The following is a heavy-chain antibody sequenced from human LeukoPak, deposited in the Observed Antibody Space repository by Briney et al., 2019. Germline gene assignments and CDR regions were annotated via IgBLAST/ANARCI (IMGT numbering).Heavy chain of an antibody. CDR3: TRGGELMNF. J-gene: IGHJ4*02. CDR1: GGSVNSGNYY. D-gene: IGHD1-26*01. CDR2: IYTSGST. V-gene: IGHV4-61*02. Sequence: KPSQTLSLTCTVSGGSVNSGNYYWTWIRQPAGKRLEWIGRIYTSGSTNYNPSLKSRVTISIDASNNQFSLRLTSVTAADTAVYYCTRGGELMNFWGQGTLVTVSS.